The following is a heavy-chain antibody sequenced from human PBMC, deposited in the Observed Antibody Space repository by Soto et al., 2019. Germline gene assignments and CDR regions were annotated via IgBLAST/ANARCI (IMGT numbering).Heavy chain of an antibody. Sequence: GASVKVSCKASGYTFTSYGISWVRQAPGQGLEWMGWISAYNGNTNYAQKLQGRVTMTTDTSTSTAYMELRSLRSDDTAVYYCARDLAGYGSGSRHMDVWGKGTTVTVSS. CDR3: ARDLAGYGSGSRHMDV. CDR1: GYTFTSYG. CDR2: ISAYNGNT. V-gene: IGHV1-18*01. D-gene: IGHD3-10*01. J-gene: IGHJ6*03.